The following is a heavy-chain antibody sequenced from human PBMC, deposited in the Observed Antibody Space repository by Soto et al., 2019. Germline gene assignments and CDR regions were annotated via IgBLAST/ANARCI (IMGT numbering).Heavy chain of an antibody. CDR1: GYTFTGYY. V-gene: IGHV1-2*02. Sequence: ASVKVSCKASGYTFTGYYIHWVRQAPGQGLDWMGWINPDSGGTNYAQKFHGRVTLTRDTSISTAYTDLSRLSSDDTAVYYCARVTMIVVAGASPYFDHWGQGTLVTVSS. D-gene: IGHD3-22*01. J-gene: IGHJ4*02. CDR3: ARVTMIVVAGASPYFDH. CDR2: INPDSGGT.